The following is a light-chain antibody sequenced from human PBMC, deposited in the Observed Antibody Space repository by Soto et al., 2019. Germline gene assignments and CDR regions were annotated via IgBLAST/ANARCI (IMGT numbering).Light chain of an antibody. CDR2: DVT. J-gene: IGLJ2*01. Sequence: QSALTQPPSASGSPGQSVTISCTGTSSDVGGYNYVSWYLQHPGKAPKLMIYDVTRRPSGVPDRFSGSKSGNTASLTVSGLQAEDEADYYCTSYAGSNNFVAFGGGTKLTVL. V-gene: IGLV2-8*01. CDR1: SSDVGGYNY. CDR3: TSYAGSNNFVA.